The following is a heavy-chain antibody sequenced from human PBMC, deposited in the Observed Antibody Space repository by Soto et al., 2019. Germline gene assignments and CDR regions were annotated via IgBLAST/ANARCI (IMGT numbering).Heavy chain of an antibody. J-gene: IGHJ3*02. CDR1: GFTFSSYS. Sequence: GGSLRLSCAASGFTFSSYSMNWVRQAPGKGLEWVSYISSSSSTIYYADSVKGRFTISRDNAKNSLYLQMNSLRAEDTAVYYCARDKYYYGSGSYYNSDAFDIWGQGTMVTVSS. V-gene: IGHV3-48*01. CDR3: ARDKYYYGSGSYYNSDAFDI. D-gene: IGHD3-10*01. CDR2: ISSSSSTI.